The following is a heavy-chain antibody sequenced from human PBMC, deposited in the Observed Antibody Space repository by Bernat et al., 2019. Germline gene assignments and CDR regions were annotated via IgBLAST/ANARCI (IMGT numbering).Heavy chain of an antibody. CDR2: IWYDGSNK. V-gene: IGHV3-33*01. CDR3: AREEHENESSSFDI. J-gene: IGHJ3*02. Sequence: QVQLVESGGGVVQPGRSLRLSCAASGFTFSSYGMHWVRQAPGKGLEWVAVIWYDGSNKYYADSVKGRFTISRDNSKNTLYLQMNSLRAEDTAVYYCAREEHENESSSFDIWGQGTMVTVSS. D-gene: IGHD6-13*01. CDR1: GFTFSSYG.